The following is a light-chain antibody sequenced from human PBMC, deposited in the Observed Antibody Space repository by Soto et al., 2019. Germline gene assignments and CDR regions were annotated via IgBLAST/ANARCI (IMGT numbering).Light chain of an antibody. V-gene: IGLV1-40*01. CDR1: SSNIGAGYD. CDR2: GNS. CDR3: HSYDSSLSGHVV. Sequence: QYVLTQPPSVSGAPGQRVTISCTGSSSNIGAGYDVHWYQQLPGTAPKLLIYGNSNRPSGVPDRFSGSKSGTSASLAITGLQAEDEADYYCHSYDSSLSGHVVFGGGTELTVL. J-gene: IGLJ2*01.